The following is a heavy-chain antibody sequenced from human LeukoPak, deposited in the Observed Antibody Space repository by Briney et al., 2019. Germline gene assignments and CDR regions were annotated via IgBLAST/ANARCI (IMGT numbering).Heavy chain of an antibody. J-gene: IGHJ4*02. CDR3: AKGGKWDVTPFDY. Sequence: GGSLRLSCAASGFTFSSYAMSWVRQAPGKGLEWVSAISGSGGSTYYADSVKGRFTISRDNSKNTLYLQMDSLRGEDTAVYYCAKGGKWDVTPFDYWGQGTLVTVSS. D-gene: IGHD1-26*01. CDR1: GFTFSSYA. V-gene: IGHV3-23*01. CDR2: ISGSGGST.